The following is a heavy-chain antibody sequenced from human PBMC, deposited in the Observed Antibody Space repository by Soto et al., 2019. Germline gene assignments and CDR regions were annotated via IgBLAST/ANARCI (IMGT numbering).Heavy chain of an antibody. V-gene: IGHV4-59*08. J-gene: IGHJ6*02. CDR3: ARRVGATAGWDGMDV. Sequence: QVQLQESGPGLVKPSETLSLTCTVSGASISTYYWSWIRQPPGKGLEWIGYIYHSGMTHYSPSLKSRVPISLDTPEGQCSLKLSSVSAAHTAVYYCARRVGATAGWDGMDVWGQGTTVTVSS. D-gene: IGHD1-26*01. CDR1: GASISTYY. CDR2: IYHSGMT.